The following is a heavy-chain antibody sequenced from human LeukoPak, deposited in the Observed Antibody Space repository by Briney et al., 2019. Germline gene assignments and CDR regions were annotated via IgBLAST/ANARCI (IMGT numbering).Heavy chain of an antibody. J-gene: IGHJ1*01. V-gene: IGHV3-7*03. CDR3: ARAPGVFLEYFQH. Sequence: GGSLRLSCVASGFSFTTYWMGWVRQAPGKGLEWVANIKQDGTEKYYVDSVKGRFTISRDNAKNSLYLQMNSLRAEDTALYYCARAPGVFLEYFQHWGQGTLVTVSS. D-gene: IGHD2-2*01. CDR1: GFSFTTYW. CDR2: IKQDGTEK.